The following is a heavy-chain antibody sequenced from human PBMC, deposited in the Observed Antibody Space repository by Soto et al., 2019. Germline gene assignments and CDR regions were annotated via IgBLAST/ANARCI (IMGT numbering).Heavy chain of an antibody. CDR1: GGSISSGDYY. CDR3: ARVGGVTVTMGHYGMDV. D-gene: IGHD4-17*01. CDR2: IYYRGST. V-gene: IGHV4-30-4*01. J-gene: IGHJ6*02. Sequence: QVQLQESGPGLVKPSQTLSLTCTVSGGSISSGDYYWSWIRQPPGKGLEWIGYIYYRGSTYYNPSLKSRVTISVATSKNQFSLKLSSVTAADTAVYYCARVGGVTVTMGHYGMDVWGQGTTVTVSS.